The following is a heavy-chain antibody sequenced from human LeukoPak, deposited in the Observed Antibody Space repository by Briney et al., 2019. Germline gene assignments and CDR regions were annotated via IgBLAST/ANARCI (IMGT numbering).Heavy chain of an antibody. CDR3: ARQQSDTSLFDP. V-gene: IGHV4-39*01. D-gene: IGHD2-21*02. J-gene: IGHJ5*02. Sequence: SETLSLTCTVSDGSISSYYWAWIRQPPGKGLEWIGMIFYSGSAYYTPSLRGRVTLSVDTSRNQFSLNLISVTAADTGVYFCARQQSDTSLFDPWGQGTLVTVSS. CDR1: DGSISSYY. CDR2: IFYSGSA.